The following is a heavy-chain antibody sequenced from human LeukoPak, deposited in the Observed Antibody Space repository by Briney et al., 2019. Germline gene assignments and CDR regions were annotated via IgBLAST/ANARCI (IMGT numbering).Heavy chain of an antibody. Sequence: LETLSLTCTVSGGSISSSSYYWGWIRQPPGKGLEWIGSIYYSGSTYYNPSLKSRVTISVDTSKNQFSLKLSSVTAADTAVYYCASRTTVVRPHDIWGQGTMVTVSS. CDR3: ASRTTVVRPHDI. D-gene: IGHD4-23*01. CDR2: IYYSGST. CDR1: GGSISSSSYY. V-gene: IGHV4-39*01. J-gene: IGHJ3*02.